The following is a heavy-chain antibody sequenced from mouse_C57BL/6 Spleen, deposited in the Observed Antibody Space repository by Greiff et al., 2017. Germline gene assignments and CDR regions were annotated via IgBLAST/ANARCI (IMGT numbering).Heavy chain of an antibody. CDR2: IDPANGTT. Sequence: EVQLQQSVAELVRPGASVKLSCTASGFNINNSYMHWVKQRPEQGLEWIGWIDPANGTTKYAPQFKGKATITADTSSNTAYLQLSSLTAEDTAIYYCAGRSAYYAMDYWGQGTSVTVSA. CDR1: GFNINNSY. V-gene: IGHV14-3*01. J-gene: IGHJ4*01. CDR3: AGRSAYYAMDY.